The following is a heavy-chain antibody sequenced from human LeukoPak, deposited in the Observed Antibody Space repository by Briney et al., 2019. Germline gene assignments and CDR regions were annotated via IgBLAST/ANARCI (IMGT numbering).Heavy chain of an antibody. CDR1: GYSFTSYW. V-gene: IGHV5-51*01. CDR2: IYPGDSDT. D-gene: IGHD3-22*01. Sequence: GESLKISCKGSGYSFTSYWTGWVRQMPGEGLEWMGIIYPGDSDTRYSPSFQGQVTISADKSISTAYLQWSSLKASDTAMYYCARRTTMMDLDYWGQGTLVTVSS. J-gene: IGHJ4*02. CDR3: ARRTTMMDLDY.